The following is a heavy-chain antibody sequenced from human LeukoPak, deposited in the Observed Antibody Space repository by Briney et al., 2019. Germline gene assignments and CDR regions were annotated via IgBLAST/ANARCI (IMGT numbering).Heavy chain of an antibody. CDR1: GYTLTELS. CDR2: FDPEDGET. V-gene: IGHV1-24*01. Sequence: ASVKVSCKVSGYTLTELSMHWVRQAPGKGLEWMGGFDPEDGETIYAQKFQGRVTMTEDTSTDTAYMVLSSLRTEATAVYYCATVGRYCSGGSCFAFDYWGQGTLVTVSS. CDR3: ATVGRYCSGGSCFAFDY. D-gene: IGHD2-15*01. J-gene: IGHJ4*02.